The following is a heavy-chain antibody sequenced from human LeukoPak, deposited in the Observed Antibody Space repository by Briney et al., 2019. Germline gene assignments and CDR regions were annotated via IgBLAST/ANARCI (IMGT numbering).Heavy chain of an antibody. V-gene: IGHV1-69*05. D-gene: IGHD4-17*01. Sequence: SVKVSCKPSRGTFNNSTISWVRHAPRQGLWCLAGILPLFGTAGYAQKCQGRVTITKDESTRTFYLELTSLTSDDTAGYYCARDVHGDYGSGWFDPWGQGTLVSVSS. CDR1: RGTFNNST. CDR3: ARDVHGDYGSGWFDP. J-gene: IGHJ5*02. CDR2: ILPLFGTA.